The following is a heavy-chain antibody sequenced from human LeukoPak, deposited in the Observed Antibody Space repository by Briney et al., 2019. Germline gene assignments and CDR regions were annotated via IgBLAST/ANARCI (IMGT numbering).Heavy chain of an antibody. D-gene: IGHD3-22*01. CDR3: ARHVTNYSDSSGHDLADY. CDR1: GYTFSSYD. CDR2: ISAYNGNT. J-gene: IGHJ4*02. V-gene: IGHV1-18*01. Sequence: ASVKVSCKASGYTFSSYDISWVRQAPGQGLEWLGWISAYNGNTSYAQKVQGRVTMTTDTSTSTAYMEVRSLRSDDTAVYYCARHVTNYSDSSGHDLADYWGQGTLVTVSS.